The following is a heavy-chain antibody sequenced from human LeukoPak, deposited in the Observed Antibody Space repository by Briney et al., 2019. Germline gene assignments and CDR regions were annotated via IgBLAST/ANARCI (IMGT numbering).Heavy chain of an antibody. J-gene: IGHJ3*02. D-gene: IGHD6-19*01. V-gene: IGHV3-64D*06. CDR2: ISSNGGTT. CDR3: VKEQAVAGRAYAFDI. CDR1: GFTFSSYA. Sequence: QPGGSLRLSCSASGFTFSSYAMHWVRQAPGKGLEYVSAISSNGGTTYYADSVKGRFTISRDNSKNTLYLQMSSLRAEDTAVYYCVKEQAVAGRAYAFDIWGQGTMVTVSS.